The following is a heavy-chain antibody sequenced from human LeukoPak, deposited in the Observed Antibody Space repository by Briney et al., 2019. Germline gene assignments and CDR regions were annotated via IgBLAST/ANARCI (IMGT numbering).Heavy chain of an antibody. V-gene: IGHV1-18*04. CDR2: ISAYNGNT. CDR3: ARVQYSYGREDY. D-gene: IGHD5-18*01. Sequence: ASVKVSCKASGYTFTGYYMHWVRQAPGQGLEWMGWISAYNGNTNYAQKLQGRVTMTTDTSTSTAYMELRSLRSDDTAVYYCARVQYSYGREDYWGQGTLVTVSS. CDR1: GYTFTGYY. J-gene: IGHJ4*02.